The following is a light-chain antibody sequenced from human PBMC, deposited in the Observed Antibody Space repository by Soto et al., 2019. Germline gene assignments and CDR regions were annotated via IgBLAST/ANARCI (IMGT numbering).Light chain of an antibody. CDR3: QQRSNWPIT. CDR1: QRVTSNY. V-gene: IGKV3-11*01. Sequence: MGFTQSPYTVSLSPGETAALTCRASQRVTSNYLAWYQKKPGQAPRLLIYDASNRATGIPARFSGSGSGTDFTLTISSLEPEDFAVYYCQQRSNWPITFGQGARLEIK. J-gene: IGKJ5*01. CDR2: DAS.